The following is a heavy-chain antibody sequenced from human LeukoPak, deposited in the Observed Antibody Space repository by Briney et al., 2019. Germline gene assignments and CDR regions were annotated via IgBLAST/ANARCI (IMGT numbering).Heavy chain of an antibody. Sequence: PGGSLRLSCAASGFTFSSYWMHWVRQAPGKGLVWVSRINSDGGSTSHADSVKGRFTISRDNAKNTLYLQMNSLRAEDTAVYYCARDPAYYYDSSTPPPGDYWGQGTLVTVSS. CDR1: GFTFSSYW. V-gene: IGHV3-74*01. D-gene: IGHD3-22*01. CDR2: INSDGGST. CDR3: ARDPAYYYDSSTPPPGDY. J-gene: IGHJ4*02.